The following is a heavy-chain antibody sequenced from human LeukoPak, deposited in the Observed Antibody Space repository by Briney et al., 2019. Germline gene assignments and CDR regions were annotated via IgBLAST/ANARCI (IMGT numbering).Heavy chain of an antibody. V-gene: IGHV3-23*01. D-gene: IGHD6-13*01. CDR3: AKDPGLAAAGTQFFDY. CDR1: GFTSSSYA. J-gene: IGHJ4*02. CDR2: ISGSGGST. Sequence: GGSLRLSCAASGFTSSSYAMSWVRQAPGKGLEWVSAISGSGGSTYYADSVKGRFTISRDNSKNTLYLQMNSLRAEDTAVYYCAKDPGLAAAGTQFFDYWGQGTLVTVSS.